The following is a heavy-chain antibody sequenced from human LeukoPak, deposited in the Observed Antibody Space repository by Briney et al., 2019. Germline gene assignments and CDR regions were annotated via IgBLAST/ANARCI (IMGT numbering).Heavy chain of an antibody. J-gene: IGHJ1*01. CDR2: IHQSGST. Sequence: PSETLSLTCTVSGYFISSGYYWGWIRQPPGKGLQWIGSIHQSGSTYYNPSLKSRVTISVYTSKNQFSLKLSSVTAADTAVYYCARLKYYYDSSGYRAEYFQHWGQGTLVTVSS. D-gene: IGHD3-22*01. CDR3: ARLKYYYDSSGYRAEYFQH. CDR1: GYFISSGYY. V-gene: IGHV4-38-2*02.